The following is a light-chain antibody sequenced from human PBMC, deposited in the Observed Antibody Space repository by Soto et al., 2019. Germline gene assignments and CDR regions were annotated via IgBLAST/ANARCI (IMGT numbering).Light chain of an antibody. V-gene: IGKV1-5*03. J-gene: IGKJ1*01. Sequence: DIQMTQSTSTLSVSVGDRVTITCRARQTISSWWAWYQQNTGKAPTLLPYKASTLKSGVPSRFSGSGSGTEFTLTIISLQADDFATYYCQHYNSYSEAFGQGTMVDVK. CDR2: KAS. CDR3: QHYNSYSEA. CDR1: QTISSW.